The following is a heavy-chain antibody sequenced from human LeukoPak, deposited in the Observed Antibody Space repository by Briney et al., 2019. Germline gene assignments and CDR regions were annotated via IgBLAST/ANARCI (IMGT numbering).Heavy chain of an antibody. CDR2: IYSGGST. Sequence: GGSLRLSCAASGFTFSSNYMSWVRQAPGKGLEWVSVIYSGGSTYYADSVKGRFTISRDNSKNTLYLQMNSLRAEDTAVYYCAKPPRGGGDCYPPTGWGQGTLVTVSS. D-gene: IGHD2-21*02. J-gene: IGHJ4*02. CDR1: GFTFSSNY. CDR3: AKPPRGGGDCYPPTG. V-gene: IGHV3-53*01.